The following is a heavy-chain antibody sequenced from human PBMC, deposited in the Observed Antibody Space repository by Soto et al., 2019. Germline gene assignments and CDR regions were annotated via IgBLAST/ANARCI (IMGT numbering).Heavy chain of an antibody. CDR3: ATDRVTLPGTFGY. J-gene: IGHJ4*02. V-gene: IGHV3-11*01. CDR1: GFSHSDDY. CDR2: ISSSGSSI. Sequence: GGSLRLSCSASGFSHSDDYTSWSRQVPGKGLEWVSYISSSGSSIYYADSVKGRFTISRDNAKNSMYLQMNGLRAEDTAMYYCATDRVTLPGTFGYWGQGTLVTAPQ. D-gene: IGHD6-13*01.